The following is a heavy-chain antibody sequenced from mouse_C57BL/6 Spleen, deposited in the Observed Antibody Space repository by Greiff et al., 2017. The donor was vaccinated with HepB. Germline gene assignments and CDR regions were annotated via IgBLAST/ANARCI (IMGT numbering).Heavy chain of an antibody. V-gene: IGHV1-39*01. CDR3: ARRYYYGSSPSYWYFDV. J-gene: IGHJ1*03. CDR1: GYSFTDYN. CDR2: INPNYGTT. D-gene: IGHD1-1*01. Sequence: EVQLQESGPELVKPGASVKISCKASGYSFTDYNMNWVKQSNGKSLEWIGVINPNYGTTSYNQKFKGKATLTVDQSSSTAYMQLNSLTSEDSAVYYCARRYYYGSSPSYWYFDVWGTGTTVTVSS.